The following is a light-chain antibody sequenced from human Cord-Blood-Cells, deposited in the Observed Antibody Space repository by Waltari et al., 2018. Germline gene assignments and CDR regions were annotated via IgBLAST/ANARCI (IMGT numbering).Light chain of an antibody. CDR3: SSYTSSSTLV. J-gene: IGLJ2*01. CDR1: SSDGGGYNY. V-gene: IGLV2-14*01. CDR2: DVS. Sequence: QSALTHPASVSGSPGLSITIACTGTSSDGGGYNYVSCYQQHPGKAPKLMIHDVSNRPSGVSNRFSGSKSGNTASLTISGLQAEDEADYYCSSYTSSSTLVFGGGTKLTVL.